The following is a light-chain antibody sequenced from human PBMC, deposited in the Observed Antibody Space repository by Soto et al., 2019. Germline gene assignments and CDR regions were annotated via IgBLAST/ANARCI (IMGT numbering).Light chain of an antibody. CDR3: QQTNNCPYT. V-gene: IGKV1-12*01. J-gene: IGKJ2*01. CDR2: AAS. Sequence: DIQMTQSPSSVSASVGDRVTITCRASHVISSWLAWYQQKPGKAPKLLIYAASRLQSGVPSRFSGSESGANFTLTISSLQPEDVATYYCQQTNNCPYTFGQGTKLEIK. CDR1: HVISSW.